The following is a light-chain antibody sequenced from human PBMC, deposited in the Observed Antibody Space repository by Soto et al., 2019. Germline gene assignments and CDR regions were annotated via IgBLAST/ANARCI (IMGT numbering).Light chain of an antibody. CDR3: CSYAGSYTFVV. V-gene: IGLV2-11*01. CDR1: SSDVGGYNY. CDR2: DVS. J-gene: IGLJ2*01. Sequence: QSALTQPRSVSGSPGQSVTISCTGTSSDVGGYNYGSWYQQHPGKAHKLMIYDVSKRPSGVPDRFSGSKSGNTASLTISGLQAEDEAEYYCCSYAGSYTFVVFGGGTKLTVL.